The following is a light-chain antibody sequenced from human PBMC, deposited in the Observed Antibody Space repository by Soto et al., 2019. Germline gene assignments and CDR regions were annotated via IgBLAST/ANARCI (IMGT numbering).Light chain of an antibody. V-gene: IGKV3-20*01. CDR1: QSVSSSY. J-gene: IGKJ1*01. CDR2: GAT. CDR3: QQYGSSPWT. Sequence: EIVSTQSPGTLSLSPGERATLSCSASQSVSSSYLAWYQQKPGQAPRLLIYGATSRATGIPDRFSGSGSGTDFTLTISRLEPEEFAVYYCQQYGSSPWTFGQGTKV.